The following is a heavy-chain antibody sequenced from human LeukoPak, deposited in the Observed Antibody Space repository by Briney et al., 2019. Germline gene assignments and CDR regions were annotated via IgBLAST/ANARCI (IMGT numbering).Heavy chain of an antibody. CDR2: ISNHNGNT. Sequence: ASVKVSCKASGYTFTSYYMHWVRQAPGHGPEWMGWISNHNGNTHYAQKFQGRITVTTDISTGTASMELRSLKSDDTAVYYCTRGVAVATAYYFDYWGRGTLVTVAS. J-gene: IGHJ4*02. CDR3: TRGVAVATAYYFDY. D-gene: IGHD4-23*01. CDR1: GYTFTSYY. V-gene: IGHV1-18*04.